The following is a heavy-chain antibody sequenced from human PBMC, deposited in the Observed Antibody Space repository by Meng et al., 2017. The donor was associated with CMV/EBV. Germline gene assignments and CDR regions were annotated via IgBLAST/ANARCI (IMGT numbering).Heavy chain of an antibody. CDR1: GFTFSSYE. CDR3: ARDAHFDWLFLGNRYGMDV. Sequence: GGSLRPSCAASGFTFSSYEMNWVRQAPGKGLEWVSYISSSGSTIYYADSVKGRFTISRDNAKNSLYLQMNSLRAEDTAVYYCARDAHFDWLFLGNRYGMDVWGQGTTVTVSS. J-gene: IGHJ6*02. CDR2: ISSSGSTI. D-gene: IGHD3-9*01. V-gene: IGHV3-48*03.